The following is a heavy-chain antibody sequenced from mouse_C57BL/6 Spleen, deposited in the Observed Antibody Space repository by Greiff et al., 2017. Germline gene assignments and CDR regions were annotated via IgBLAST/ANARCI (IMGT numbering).Heavy chain of an antibody. CDR3: ATLSFDY. CDR2: IYPGDGDT. CDR1: GYAFSSYW. J-gene: IGHJ2*01. Sequence: LQESGASVKISCKASGYAFSSYWMNWVKQRPGKGLEWIGQIYPGDGDTNYNGKFKGKATLTADKSSSTAYMQLSSLTSEDSAVYFCATLSFDYWGQGTTLTVSS. V-gene: IGHV1-80*01.